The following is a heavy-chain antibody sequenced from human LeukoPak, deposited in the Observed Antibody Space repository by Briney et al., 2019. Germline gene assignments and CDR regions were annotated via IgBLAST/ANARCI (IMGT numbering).Heavy chain of an antibody. CDR2: INHSGST. CDR3: ARGTPPRRQLIYYYYYMDV. V-gene: IGHV4-34*01. CDR1: GGSFSGYY. Sequence: SETLSLTCAVYGGSFSGYYWSWIRQPPGKGLEWIGEINHSGSTNYNPSLKSRVTISVDTSKNQFSLKLSSVTAADTAVYYCARGTPPRRQLIYYYYYMDVWGKGTTVTVSS. J-gene: IGHJ6*03. D-gene: IGHD5-18*01.